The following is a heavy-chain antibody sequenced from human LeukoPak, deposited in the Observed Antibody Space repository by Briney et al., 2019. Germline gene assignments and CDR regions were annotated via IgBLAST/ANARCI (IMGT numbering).Heavy chain of an antibody. CDR2: IYHSGST. CDR3: ARLASGIAVAGGAFDI. J-gene: IGHJ3*02. V-gene: IGHV4-38-2*02. Sequence: SETLSLTCTVSGYSISSGYYWGWIRQPPGKGLEWIGSIYHSGSTYYNPSLKSRVTISVDTSKNQFSLKLSSVTAADTAVYYCARLASGIAVAGGAFDIWGQGTMVTVSS. D-gene: IGHD6-19*01. CDR1: GYSISSGYY.